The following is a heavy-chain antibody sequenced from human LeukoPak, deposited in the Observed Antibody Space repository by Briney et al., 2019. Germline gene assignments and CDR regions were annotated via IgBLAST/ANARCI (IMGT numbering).Heavy chain of an antibody. CDR3: ARDWGSDEAIDY. V-gene: IGHV3-33*01. CDR1: GFTFSSYG. Sequence: GGSLRLSCAASGFTFSSYGVHWVRQAPGKGLEWVAVIWHDGRNKYYADSVKGRFTISRDNSKNTVLLQMNSLRAEDTAIYYCARDWGSDEAIDYWGQGTLVTVSS. CDR2: IWHDGRNK. J-gene: IGHJ4*02. D-gene: IGHD2-21*02.